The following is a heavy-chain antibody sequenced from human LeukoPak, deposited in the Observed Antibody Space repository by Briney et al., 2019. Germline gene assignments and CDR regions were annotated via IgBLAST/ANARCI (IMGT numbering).Heavy chain of an antibody. J-gene: IGHJ4*02. CDR3: AITMVRGVRDV. CDR2: IIPILGIA. V-gene: IGHV1-69*04. Sequence: SVKVSCKASGGTFSSYAISWVRQAPGQGLGWMGRIIPILGIANYAQKFQGRVTITADKSTSTAYMELSSLRSEDTAVYYCAITMVRGVRDVWGQGTLVTVSS. CDR1: GGTFSSYA. D-gene: IGHD3-10*01.